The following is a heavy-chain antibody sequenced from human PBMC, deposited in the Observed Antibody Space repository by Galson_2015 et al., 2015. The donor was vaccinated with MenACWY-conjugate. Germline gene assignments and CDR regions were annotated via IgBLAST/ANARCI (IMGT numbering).Heavy chain of an antibody. CDR2: INPNSGDT. J-gene: IGHJ4*02. CDR1: GYSFTGYN. CDR3: ARGGLYGSSWSTFDS. D-gene: IGHD6-13*01. V-gene: IGHV1-2*04. Sequence: SVKVSCKASGYSFTGYNIHWVRQAPGQGLEWLGWINPNSGDTNYAQKFQGWVTMTRDTSTSPVYMELSRLRSDDTAVYYCARGGLYGSSWSTFDSWGQGTLVTVSS.